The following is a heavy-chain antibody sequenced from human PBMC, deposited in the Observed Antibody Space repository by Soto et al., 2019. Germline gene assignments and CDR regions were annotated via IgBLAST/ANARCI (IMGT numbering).Heavy chain of an antibody. D-gene: IGHD2-15*01. CDR2: LYWHDNT. CDR1: GFSLSASGEG. V-gene: IGHV2-5*01. Sequence: SGPTLVNPTQTLTLTCTVSGFSLSASGEGVGWIRQPPGKALEWLGVLYWHDNTRYTRYSPSLKNRLAITEDTSKNQVVLTMTNMDPVDTATYYCARIMRRSPPFFHGWSGAPHYYYGMDVWGQGTTVTVSS. CDR3: ARIMRRSPPFFHGWSGAPHYYYGMDV. J-gene: IGHJ6*02.